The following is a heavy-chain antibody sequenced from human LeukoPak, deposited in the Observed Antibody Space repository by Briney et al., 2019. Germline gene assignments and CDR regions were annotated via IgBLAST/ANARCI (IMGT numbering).Heavy chain of an antibody. V-gene: IGHV1-24*01. CDR1: GYTFTSYY. J-gene: IGHJ6*03. CDR3: AVAGTTSYYYYYMDV. CDR2: FDPEDGET. D-gene: IGHD6-19*01. Sequence: ASVKVSCKASGYTFTSYYMHWVRQAPGKGLEWMGGFDPEDGETIYAQKFQGRVTMTEDTSTDTAYMELSSLRSEDTAVYYCAVAGTTSYYYYYMDVWGKGTTVTVSS.